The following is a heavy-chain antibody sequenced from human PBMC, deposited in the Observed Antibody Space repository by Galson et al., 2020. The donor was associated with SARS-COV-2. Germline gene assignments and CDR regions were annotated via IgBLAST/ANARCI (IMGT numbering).Heavy chain of an antibody. CDR2: IWYDGRNK. CDR1: GFTFSSYG. V-gene: IGHV3-33*01. Sequence: QLGESLKISCAASGFTFSSYGMHWVRQAPGKGLEWVAVIWYDGRNKYYADSVKGRFTISRDNSKNTLYLQMNSLRAEDTAVYYCARDGSPNVYFDYWGQGTLVTVSS. D-gene: IGHD1-1*01. CDR3: ARDGSPNVYFDY. J-gene: IGHJ4*02.